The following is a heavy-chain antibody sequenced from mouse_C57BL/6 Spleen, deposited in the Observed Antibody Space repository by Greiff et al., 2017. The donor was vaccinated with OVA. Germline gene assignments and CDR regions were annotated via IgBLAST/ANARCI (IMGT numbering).Heavy chain of an antibody. V-gene: IGHV5-17*01. CDR3: ARPPYGYDRDWYFDV. D-gene: IGHD2-2*01. J-gene: IGHJ1*03. CDR1: GFTFSDYG. Sequence: EVNVVESGGGLVKPGGSLKLSCAASGFTFSDYGMHWVRQAPEKGLEWVAYISSGSSTIYYADTVKGRFTIPRDNAKNTLFLQMTSLRSEDTAMYYCARPPYGYDRDWYFDVWGTGTTVTVSS. CDR2: ISSGSSTI.